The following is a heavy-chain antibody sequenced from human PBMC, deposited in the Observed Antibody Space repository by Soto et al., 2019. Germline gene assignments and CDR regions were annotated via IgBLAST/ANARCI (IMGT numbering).Heavy chain of an antibody. J-gene: IGHJ4*02. CDR2: INGGNGNT. Sequence: QVQLVQSGAEVKEPGASVKISCKGSGYTFTSYAIHWVRQAPGQRLEWMGWINGGNGNTKSSQNFQGRVAITRDTSASTAYMELSSLTSKDTAVYYCARTLAGTTKLDYWGQGTLVTVSS. CDR1: GYTFTSYA. D-gene: IGHD1-26*01. CDR3: ARTLAGTTKLDY. V-gene: IGHV1-3*01.